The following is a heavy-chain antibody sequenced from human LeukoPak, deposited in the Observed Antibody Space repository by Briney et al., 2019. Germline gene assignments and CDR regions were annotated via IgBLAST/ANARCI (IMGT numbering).Heavy chain of an antibody. J-gene: IGHJ4*02. CDR1: GFRFSNFA. Sequence: GGSLRLSCAASGFRFSNFAMSWVRQAPGKGLEWVSLIIGSSGDTLYADSVKGRFTIYRDISKNRLYLQMNSLRAEDTALYYCAKGAYDYIEMGYFDDWGQGSQVTVSS. D-gene: IGHD5-12*01. V-gene: IGHV3-23*01. CDR3: AKGAYDYIEMGYFDD. CDR2: IIGSSGDT.